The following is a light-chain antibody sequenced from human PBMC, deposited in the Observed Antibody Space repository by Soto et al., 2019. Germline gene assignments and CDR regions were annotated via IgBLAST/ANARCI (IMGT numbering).Light chain of an antibody. J-gene: IGLJ2*01. Sequence: QYVLTQPPSASGTPGQRVTISCSGSSSNIGSNTVNWYQQLPGTAPKLLIYSNNQRPSGVPDRFSGSKSGTSASLAISGLQSEDEADYYCAVWDDSLNAVLFGGGTKLTVL. CDR1: SSNIGSNT. CDR2: SNN. CDR3: AVWDDSLNAVL. V-gene: IGLV1-44*01.